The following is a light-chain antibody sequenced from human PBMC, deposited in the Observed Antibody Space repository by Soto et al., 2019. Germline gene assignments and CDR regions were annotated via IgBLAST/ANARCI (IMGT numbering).Light chain of an antibody. CDR2: VAS. Sequence: EIVLTQSPGSLYLSPGERATLSCRASQSVDSSFFAWYQQKPCQAPRLLIYVASNRPTGIPDLFSGSGSGTDFTLTISRLEREDFSVYYCKKYVRSVTFGQGTKVEIK. J-gene: IGKJ1*01. CDR1: QSVDSSF. V-gene: IGKV3-20*01. CDR3: KKYVRSVT.